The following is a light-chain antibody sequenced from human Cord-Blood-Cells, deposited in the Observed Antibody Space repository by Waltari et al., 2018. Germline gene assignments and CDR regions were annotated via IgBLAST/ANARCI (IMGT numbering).Light chain of an antibody. CDR2: AAT. V-gene: IGKV1-39*01. Sequence: DIQMTQSPSSLSASVGDRVTNTCRARQSISSYLNWYKQKPGKAPKLLIYAATSLQSGVPSRFSGSGSDTDFTLTISSLQPEDFATYYCQQSYSTPPTFGGGTKVEIK. J-gene: IGKJ4*01. CDR3: QQSYSTPPT. CDR1: QSISSY.